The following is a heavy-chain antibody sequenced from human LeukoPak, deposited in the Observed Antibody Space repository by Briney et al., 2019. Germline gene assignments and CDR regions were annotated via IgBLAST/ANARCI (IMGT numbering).Heavy chain of an antibody. Sequence: ASVKVSCKASGYTFSSYGISWVRQAPGQGLEWMGWISAYNGNTNYAQKLQGRVTMTTDTSTSTAYMELRSLRSDDTAAYYCARDKYCSSTSCYRGWFDPWGQGTLVTVSS. J-gene: IGHJ5*02. V-gene: IGHV1-18*01. CDR3: ARDKYCSSTSCYRGWFDP. CDR2: ISAYNGNT. D-gene: IGHD2-2*01. CDR1: GYTFSSYG.